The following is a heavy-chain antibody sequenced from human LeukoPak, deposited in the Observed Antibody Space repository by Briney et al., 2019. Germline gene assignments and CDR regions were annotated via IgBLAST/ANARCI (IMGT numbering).Heavy chain of an antibody. CDR2: IKQDGSEK. CDR1: GFTVSSNY. CDR3: AREEEGGWSVFDY. V-gene: IGHV3-7*01. J-gene: IGHJ4*02. D-gene: IGHD6-19*01. Sequence: GGSLRLSCAASGFTVSSNYMSWVRQAPGKGLEWVANIKQDGSEKYYVDSVKGRFTISRDNAKNSLYLQMNSLRAEDTAVYYCAREEEGGWSVFDYWGQGTLVTVSS.